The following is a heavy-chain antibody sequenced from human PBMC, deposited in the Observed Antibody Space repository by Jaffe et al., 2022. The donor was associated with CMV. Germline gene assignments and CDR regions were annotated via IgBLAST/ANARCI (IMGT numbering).Heavy chain of an antibody. D-gene: IGHD2-15*01. CDR2: VSYDETYK. V-gene: IGHV3-30*18. CDR3: AKEEYSARWYEEGYYFDY. CDR1: RFTFSNYG. J-gene: IGHJ4*02. Sequence: QVQLVESGGGVVQPGKSLRLSCAASRFTFSNYGMHWVRQAPGKGLEWVAVVSYDETYKYYADSVKGRFTISRDNSKNTLYLQMDSLRADDSAVYYCAKEEYSARWYEEGYYFDYWGQGTLVTVSS.